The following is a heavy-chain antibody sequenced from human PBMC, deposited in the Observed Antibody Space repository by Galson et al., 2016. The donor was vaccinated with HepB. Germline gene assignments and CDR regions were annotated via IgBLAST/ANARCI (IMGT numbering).Heavy chain of an antibody. J-gene: IGHJ4*02. CDR2: ISYDGRNK. D-gene: IGHD1-26*01. CDR3: GRGPIVGVTGDF. CDR1: GFTLSNHG. Sequence: SLRLSCAASGFTLSNHGMHWVRQAPGKGLEWVAVISYDGRNKYYADSVRGRFTISRDSSKNTLFLQMNSLRAEDTAMYYCGRGPIVGVTGDFWGQGTLVTVSS. V-gene: IGHV3-30*03.